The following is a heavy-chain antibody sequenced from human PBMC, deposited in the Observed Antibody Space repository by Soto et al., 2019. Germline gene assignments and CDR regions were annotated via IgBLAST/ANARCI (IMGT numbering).Heavy chain of an antibody. J-gene: IGHJ4*02. Sequence: EGQLLDSVGALVQPGGSLRLSCATSGFTFSNHAMSWVRQAQGKGLEWVSTFTTSGDVTYYADTVKGRFTISRDNSKSTLYLQMNSLRVEDTAVYYCASLVTDWGQGTLVTVSS. CDR1: GFTFSNHA. D-gene: IGHD4-4*01. V-gene: IGHV3-23*01. CDR2: FTTSGDVT. CDR3: ASLVTD.